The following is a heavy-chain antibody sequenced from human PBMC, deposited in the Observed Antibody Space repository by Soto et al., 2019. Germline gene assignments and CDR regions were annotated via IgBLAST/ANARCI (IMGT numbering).Heavy chain of an antibody. D-gene: IGHD6-13*01. CDR3: ARDLRSSIEEYFDS. CDR1: GYTFASSG. CDR2: ISTYNGDS. Sequence: QVQLVQSGAEVKKPGASVKVSCKASGYTFASSGISWVRQAPGQGLEWMAWISTYNGDSNYAPKLQGRVTVTTDTSTSTVFLELRSLRSDDTAVYYCARDLRSSIEEYFDSWGQGTLVTVSS. V-gene: IGHV1-18*01. J-gene: IGHJ4*02.